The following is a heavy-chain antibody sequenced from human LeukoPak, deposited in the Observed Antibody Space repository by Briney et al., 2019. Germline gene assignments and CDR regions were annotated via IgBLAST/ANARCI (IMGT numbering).Heavy chain of an antibody. V-gene: IGHV3-53*01. D-gene: IGHD3-22*01. J-gene: IGHJ3*02. CDR2: TYTGGNS. CDR1: GFTFSTYW. CDR3: ARGGRGSAAVVAPRSFDI. Sequence: GGSLRLSCAASGFTFSTYWMSWVRQAPGKGLEWVSVTYTGGNSYYADSVKGRFIISRDISKNTLYLQMNSLRAEDSALYYCARGGRGSAAVVAPRSFDIWGQGTMVTVSS.